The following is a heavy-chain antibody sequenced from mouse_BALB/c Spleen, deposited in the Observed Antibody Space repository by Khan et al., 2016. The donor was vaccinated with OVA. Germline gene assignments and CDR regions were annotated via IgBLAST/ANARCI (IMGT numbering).Heavy chain of an antibody. CDR2: IWGGGGT. Sequence: QVQLMESGPGLVAPSQSLSITCTVSGFSLSRYNIHWVRQPPGKGLEWLGMIWGGGGTDYNSTLKSRLSISKDNSKSQVFLKMNSLQIDDTAMYYCARAYYRYDGYYAMDYWGQGTSVTVSS. J-gene: IGHJ4*01. CDR3: ARAYYRYDGYYAMDY. D-gene: IGHD2-14*01. V-gene: IGHV2-6-4*01. CDR1: GFSLSRYN.